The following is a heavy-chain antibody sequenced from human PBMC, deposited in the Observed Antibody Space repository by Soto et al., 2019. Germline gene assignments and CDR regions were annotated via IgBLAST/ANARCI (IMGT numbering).Heavy chain of an antibody. V-gene: IGHV2-26*01. J-gene: IGHJ6*02. CDR2: IFSNDEK. CDR1: GFSLSNARMG. CDR3: ARIPVIFAGYYYYYYGMGV. Sequence: SGPTLVNPTEPLTLTCTVSGFSLSNARMGVSWIRQPPGKALEWLAHIFSNDEKYYSTSLKSRLTISQDTSKSQVVLTMTNMDPVDTATYYSARIPVIFAGYYYYYYGMGVWGQGTTGTV. D-gene: IGHD3-9*01.